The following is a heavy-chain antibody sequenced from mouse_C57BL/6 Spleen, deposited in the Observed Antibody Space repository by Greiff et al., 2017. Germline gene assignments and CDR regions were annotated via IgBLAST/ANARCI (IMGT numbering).Heavy chain of an antibody. CDR1: GYTFTDYE. J-gene: IGHJ3*01. CDR2: IDPETGGT. V-gene: IGHV1-15*01. CDR3: TRWGFAY. Sequence: QVQLQQSGAELVRPGASVTLSCKASGYTFTDYEMHWVKQTPVHGLEWIGAIDPETGGTAYNQKFKGKAILTADKSSSTAYMELRSLTSEDSVVYYCTRWGFAYWGQGTLVTVSA.